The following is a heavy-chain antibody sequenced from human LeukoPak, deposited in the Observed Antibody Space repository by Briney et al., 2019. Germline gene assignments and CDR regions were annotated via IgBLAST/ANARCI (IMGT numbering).Heavy chain of an antibody. CDR1: GGTFSSYA. CDR3: ARDLTSCHP. Sequence: SVKVSCKASGGTFSSYAISWVRQAPGQGLEWMGRIIPILGIANYAQKFQGRVTITADKSTSTAYMELSSLRSDDTAVYYCARDLTSCHPWGQGTLVTVSS. J-gene: IGHJ5*02. D-gene: IGHD2-2*01. V-gene: IGHV1-69*04. CDR2: IIPILGIA.